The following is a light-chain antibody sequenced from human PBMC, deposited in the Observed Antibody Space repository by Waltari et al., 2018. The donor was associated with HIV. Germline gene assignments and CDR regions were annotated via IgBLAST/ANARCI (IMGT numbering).Light chain of an antibody. CDR1: SSNIRAGYD. CDR2: GNN. J-gene: IGLJ2*01. Sequence: QSVLTQPPSVSGAPGQRVPLSCTGSSSNIRAGYDVSWYQQVPGTAPKLLISGNNNRPSGVPDRFSASKSGASPSLAITGLQAEDEADYYCQSYDSSLTGSVFGGGTKLTVL. V-gene: IGLV1-40*01. CDR3: QSYDSSLTGSV.